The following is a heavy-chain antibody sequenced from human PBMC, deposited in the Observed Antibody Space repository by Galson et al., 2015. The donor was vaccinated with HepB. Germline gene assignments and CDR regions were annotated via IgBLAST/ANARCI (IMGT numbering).Heavy chain of an antibody. CDR3: ARDQTWSGGYSDCFFDY. D-gene: IGHD1-26*01. V-gene: IGHV3-30-3*01. Sequence: SLRLSCAASGFTFSSYAMHWVRQAPGKGLEWVAVISYDGSNKYYADSVKGRFTISRDNSKNTLYLQMNSLRAEDTAVYYCARDQTWSGGYSDCFFDYWGQGTLVTVSS. CDR2: ISYDGSNK. CDR1: GFTFSSYA. J-gene: IGHJ4*02.